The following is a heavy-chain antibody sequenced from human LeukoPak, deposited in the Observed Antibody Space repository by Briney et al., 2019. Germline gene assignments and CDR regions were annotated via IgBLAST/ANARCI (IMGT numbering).Heavy chain of an antibody. CDR2: IYHSGST. CDR3: ARWGAAGTDY. J-gene: IGHJ4*02. D-gene: IGHD6-13*01. V-gene: IGHV4-38-2*01. CDR1: GYSISSGYY. Sequence: PSGTLSLTCAVSGYSISSGYYWGWIRQPPGKGLEWIGSIYHSGSTYYNPSLKSRVTISVDTSNNQFSLKLSSVTAADAAVYYCARWGAAGTDYWGQGTLVTVSS.